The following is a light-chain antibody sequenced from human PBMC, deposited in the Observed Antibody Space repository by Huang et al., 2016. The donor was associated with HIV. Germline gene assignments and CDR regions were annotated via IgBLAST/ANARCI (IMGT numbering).Light chain of an antibody. Sequence: EVVMTQSPATLSVSPGERATLSCRASQSVSSNLAWYQQKPGQAPRLLIYDASNRATGIPARFSGSGYGTEFTLTISSLQSEDFAVYYCHQYNNWPPETFGQGTKVEIK. CDR1: QSVSSN. V-gene: IGKV3-15*01. CDR3: HQYNNWPPET. J-gene: IGKJ1*01. CDR2: DAS.